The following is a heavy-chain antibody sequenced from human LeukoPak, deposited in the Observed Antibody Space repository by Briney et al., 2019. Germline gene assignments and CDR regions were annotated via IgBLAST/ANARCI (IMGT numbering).Heavy chain of an antibody. V-gene: IGHV3-23*01. CDR2: ISGSGDST. CDR1: GFTFSNYV. CDR3: AREGELAGAYYMDV. Sequence: GGSLRLSCAASGFTFSNYVMSWVRQAPGKGLEWVSAISGSGDSTYYADSVKGRFTISRDNANNKLYLQMNSLRGEDTAVYYCAREGELAGAYYMDVWGKGTTVTVSS. D-gene: IGHD3-10*01. J-gene: IGHJ6*03.